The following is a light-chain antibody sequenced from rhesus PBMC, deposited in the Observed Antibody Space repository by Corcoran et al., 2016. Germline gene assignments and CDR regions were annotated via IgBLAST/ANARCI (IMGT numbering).Light chain of an antibody. V-gene: IGKV1-22*01. CDR1: LSFNNY. J-gene: IGKJ4*01. CDR3: LKYSNAPLT. CDR2: KRS. Sequence: DIQMTQSPSSLSASVGDTVTITCRASLSFNNYLDWYQQKPGKAPKLLIYKRSSLQSGVSSRFSGSGPGTDFTLPISGLQPEDIATYYCLKYSNAPLTFGGGTKVEIK.